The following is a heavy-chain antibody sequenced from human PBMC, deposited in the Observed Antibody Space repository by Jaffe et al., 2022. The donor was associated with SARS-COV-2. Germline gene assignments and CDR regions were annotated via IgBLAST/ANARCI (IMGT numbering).Heavy chain of an antibody. CDR3: AREGLRYCSGGSCSFLGY. D-gene: IGHD2-15*01. CDR1: GGSISSGGYY. CDR2: IYTSEST. Sequence: QVQLQESGPGLVKPSQTLSLTCTVSGGSISSGGYYWSWIRQPAGKGLEWIGHIYTSESTNYNPSLKSRVTISVDTSKNQLSLKLSSVTAADTAVYYCAREGLRYCSGGSCSFLGYWGRGTLVTVSS. J-gene: IGHJ4*02. V-gene: IGHV4-61*02.